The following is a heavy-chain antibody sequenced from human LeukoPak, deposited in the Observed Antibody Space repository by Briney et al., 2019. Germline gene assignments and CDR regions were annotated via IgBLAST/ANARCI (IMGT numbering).Heavy chain of an antibody. Sequence: ESLQILCWGSPCGFISYWICWVGRMPRKRREGLGFIYRSDSDTRYYPSFQRQGPISADKDTSTAYLQRRILKATDTAMYYCARHLRTYSGYDLYYYYYMDVWGKGTTVTVSS. CDR1: PCGFISYW. CDR3: ARHLRTYSGYDLYYYYYMDV. V-gene: IGHV5-51*01. D-gene: IGHD5-12*01. J-gene: IGHJ6*03. CDR2: IYRSDSDT.